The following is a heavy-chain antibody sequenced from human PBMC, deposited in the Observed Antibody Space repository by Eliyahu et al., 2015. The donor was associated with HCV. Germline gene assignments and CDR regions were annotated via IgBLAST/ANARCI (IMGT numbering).Heavy chain of an antibody. D-gene: IGHD1-1*01. V-gene: IGHV1-18*01. J-gene: IGHJ6*02. CDR3: ARASVEFNYGMDV. CDR2: XTDDNVYT. Sequence: QVQLVQSGAEVKKPGASVKVFCKVSGYTFSNYVINWVRQAPGQGLEWXGWXTDDNVYTNFARXFQGRVTMTADTSTSTAYMELRNLRSDDTAVYYCARASVEFNYGMDVWGQGTTVTVSS. CDR1: GYTFSNYV.